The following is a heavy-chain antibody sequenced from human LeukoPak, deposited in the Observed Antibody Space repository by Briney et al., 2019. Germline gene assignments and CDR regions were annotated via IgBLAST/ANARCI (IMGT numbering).Heavy chain of an antibody. D-gene: IGHD3-3*01. J-gene: IGHJ3*01. CDR1: GGSFSNYY. CDR3: ARGGLRFLEQTTHSLDV. V-gene: IGHV4-34*01. Sequence: SETLSLTCAVYGGSFSNYYWTWIRQPPGKGLEWIGEINHSGDTNYSPSLKSRVTTSIDTSKSQFSLKLTSETAADTAVYYCARGGLRFLEQTTHSLDVWGQGTMVTVSS. CDR2: INHSGDT.